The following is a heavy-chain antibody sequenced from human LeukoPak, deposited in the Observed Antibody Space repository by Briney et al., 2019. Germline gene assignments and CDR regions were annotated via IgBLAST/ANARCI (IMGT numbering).Heavy chain of an antibody. J-gene: IGHJ5*01. D-gene: IGHD2-15*01. CDR3: ARGYCSGGSCYMPIDS. V-gene: IGHV3-48*01. CDR2: ISSSSSTI. Sequence: GGSLRLSCAASGFTFSSYSMNWVRQAPGKGLEWVSYISSSSSTIYYADSVKGRFTISRDNAKNSLYLQMNNLRAEDTAVYYCARGYCSGGSCYMPIDSWGQGTLVTVSS. CDR1: GFTFSSYS.